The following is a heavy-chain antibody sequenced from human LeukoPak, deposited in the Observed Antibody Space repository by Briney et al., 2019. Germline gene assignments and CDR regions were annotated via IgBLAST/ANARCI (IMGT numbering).Heavy chain of an antibody. Sequence: SETLSLTCTVSGGSISSSSNYWGWVRQPPGKGLEWIGTVYSTGSTTYSNPSLRSRVTISVDTSKNQFSLKLSSVTAADTAVYYCARHEEEDGYNAKTIDYWGQGTLVTVSS. D-gene: IGHD5-24*01. J-gene: IGHJ4*02. CDR2: VYSTGSTT. CDR3: ARHEEEDGYNAKTIDY. V-gene: IGHV4-39*01. CDR1: GGSISSSSNY.